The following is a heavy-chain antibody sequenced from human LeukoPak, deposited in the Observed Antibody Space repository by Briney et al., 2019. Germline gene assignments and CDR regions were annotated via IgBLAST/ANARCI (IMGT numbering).Heavy chain of an antibody. CDR3: ARAAGDYYDSSGYHFDY. CDR1: EYTFSSYS. Sequence: ASVKVSCKASEYTFSSYSIHWVRQAPGQRLEWMGWINAGKGNTKYSQKLQGRVTITGDTSASTAYMELSSLRSEDTAVYYCARAAGDYYDSSGYHFDYWGQGTLVTVSS. V-gene: IGHV1-3*01. CDR2: INAGKGNT. J-gene: IGHJ4*02. D-gene: IGHD3-22*01.